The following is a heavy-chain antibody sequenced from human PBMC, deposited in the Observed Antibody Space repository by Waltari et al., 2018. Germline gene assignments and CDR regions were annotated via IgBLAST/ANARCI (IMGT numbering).Heavy chain of an antibody. D-gene: IGHD3-16*01. CDR1: GYSFTSYW. CDR3: ARRVRLGGGRYYFDY. CDR2: SYPGDSDT. V-gene: IGHV5-51*01. J-gene: IGHJ4*02. Sequence: EVQLVQSGAEVKKPGESLKISWKGSGYSFTSYWIGWVRQMPGKGRGWMGISYPGDSDTRYTPAFQGQVPISADKSISPAYLQWSSLQASDTAMFYCARRVRLGGGRYYFDYWGQGTLVTVSS.